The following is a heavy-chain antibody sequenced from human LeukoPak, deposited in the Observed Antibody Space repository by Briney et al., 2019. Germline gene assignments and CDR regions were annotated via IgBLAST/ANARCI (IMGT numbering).Heavy chain of an antibody. CDR2: INGDGSST. V-gene: IGHV3-74*01. D-gene: IGHD6-19*01. J-gene: IGHJ4*02. CDR1: GFTLSSYW. CDR3: ARGSTSGWPGYFDY. Sequence: GGSLRLSCAASGFTLSSYWMHWVRQAPGKGLVWVSRINGDGSSTPYANSVKGRFTISRDNAKNTLYLQMHSLRADDTAVYYCARGSTSGWPGYFDYWGQGSVVTVSS.